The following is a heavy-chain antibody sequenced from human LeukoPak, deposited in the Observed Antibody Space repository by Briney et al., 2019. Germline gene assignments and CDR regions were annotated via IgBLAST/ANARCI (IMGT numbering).Heavy chain of an antibody. CDR1: GGTFSSYA. J-gene: IGHJ4*01. CDR3: AREEDLWAAAGTIDY. D-gene: IGHD6-13*01. Sequence: SVKVSCKASGGTFSSYAISWVRQAPGQGLEWMGRIIPIFGIANYAQKFQGRVTITADKSTSTAYMELSSLRSEDTAVYYCAREEDLWAAAGTIDYWGQEPWSPSPQ. CDR2: IIPIFGIA. V-gene: IGHV1-69*04.